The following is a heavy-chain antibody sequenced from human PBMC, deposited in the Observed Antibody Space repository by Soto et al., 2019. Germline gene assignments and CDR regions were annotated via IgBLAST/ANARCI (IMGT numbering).Heavy chain of an antibody. CDR3: ARSMFYSDGSNYSPFDY. CDR1: GGSVSSGNYF. J-gene: IGHJ4*02. Sequence: QVQLQESGPGLVKPSETLSLTCTVSGGSVSSGNYFWSWIRQPPGKGLEWIGYFYYTGSINYNPPIKSRVTISIDASKDQFSLRLSSVTAVDTAVYYCARSMFYSDGSNYSPFDYWGQGTLVTVSS. CDR2: FYYTGSI. D-gene: IGHD3-22*01. V-gene: IGHV4-61*01.